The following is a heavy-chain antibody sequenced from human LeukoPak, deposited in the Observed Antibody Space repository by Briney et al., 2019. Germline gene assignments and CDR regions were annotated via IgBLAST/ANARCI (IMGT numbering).Heavy chain of an antibody. D-gene: IGHD5-24*01. CDR3: ARGTEMTSVAGYYSFVY. CDR1: GGSISGYY. CDR2: IYSRGST. J-gene: IGHJ4*02. V-gene: IGHV4-4*07. Sequence: KPSETLPLTCTVSGGSISGYYWTWIRQPAGKGLEWIGRIYSRGSTYYNPSLESRVTISLDTANSQFSLKVTSVTAADTAVYYCARGTEMTSVAGYYSFVYWGQGILVSVSS.